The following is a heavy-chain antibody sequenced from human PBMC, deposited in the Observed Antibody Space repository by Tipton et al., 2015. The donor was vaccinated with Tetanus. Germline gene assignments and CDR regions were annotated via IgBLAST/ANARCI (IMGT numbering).Heavy chain of an antibody. Sequence: SGFTFSSYGMHWVRQAPGKGLEWVAVISYDGSNKYYADSVKCRFTISRDNSKNTLYLQMNSLRAEDTAVYYCATGPKHYYDSSGYAGGMGVWGQGTTVTVSS. D-gene: IGHD3-22*01. CDR2: ISYDGSNK. J-gene: IGHJ6*02. CDR3: ATGPKHYYDSSGYAGGMGV. V-gene: IGHV3-30*03. CDR1: GFTFSSYG.